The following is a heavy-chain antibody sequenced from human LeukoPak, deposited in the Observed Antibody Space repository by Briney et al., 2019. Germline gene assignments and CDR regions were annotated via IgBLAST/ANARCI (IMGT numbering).Heavy chain of an antibody. J-gene: IGHJ3*02. D-gene: IGHD6-6*01. CDR2: IYPYSGDT. V-gene: IGHV1-2*02. CDR1: GYTFTVYY. CDR3: ARDRNSGSSLDI. Sequence: GASVTVSCKASGYTFTVYYIHWVRQAPGQGLGWMGWIYPYSGDTSYAQNSQGRVTMTRDTSISTAYMELSSLKSGDTAVYYCARDRNSGSSLDIWGQGTMLTVSS.